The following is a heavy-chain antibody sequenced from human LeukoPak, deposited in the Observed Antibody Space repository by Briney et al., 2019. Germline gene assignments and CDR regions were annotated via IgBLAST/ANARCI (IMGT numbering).Heavy chain of an antibody. J-gene: IGHJ4*02. CDR3: ARDHSGYGN. CDR1: GFTFCSDW. V-gene: IGHV3-7*04. Sequence: PGGSLRLSCAASGFTFCSDWMSWVRQVPGKGLEWVANINGDASEKNYVDSVRGRFTIFRDNVKNSLYLQMNSLRAEDTALYYCARDHSGYGNWGQGTLVTVSS. CDR2: INGDASEK. D-gene: IGHD5-12*01.